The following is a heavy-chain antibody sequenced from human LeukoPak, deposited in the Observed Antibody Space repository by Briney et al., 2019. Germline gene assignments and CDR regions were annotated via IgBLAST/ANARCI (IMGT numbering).Heavy chain of an antibody. V-gene: IGHV3-21*04. J-gene: IGHJ3*02. Sequence: GGSLRLSCAASGFTFSSYSMNWVRQAPGKGLEWVSSISSSSSYIYYADSVKGRFTISRDNAKNSLYLQMNSLRAEDTAVYYCAKVGYYDFWSGYPRAFDIWGQGTMVTVSS. CDR2: ISSSSSYI. D-gene: IGHD3-3*01. CDR3: AKVGYYDFWSGYPRAFDI. CDR1: GFTFSSYS.